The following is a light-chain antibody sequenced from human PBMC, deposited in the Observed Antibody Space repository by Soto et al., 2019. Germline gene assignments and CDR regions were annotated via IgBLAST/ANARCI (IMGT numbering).Light chain of an antibody. CDR1: SSNIGAGFD. CDR2: GNK. CDR3: QSYDAGLSAPYV. Sequence: QLVLTQPPSVSGAPGQSVTISCTGSSSNIGAGFDVHWYQQLPGAAPKLLIYGNKNRPSGVPDRFSGSKSGISASLTITGLQAADEADYYCQSYDAGLSAPYVFGPGTKLTVL. V-gene: IGLV1-40*01. J-gene: IGLJ1*01.